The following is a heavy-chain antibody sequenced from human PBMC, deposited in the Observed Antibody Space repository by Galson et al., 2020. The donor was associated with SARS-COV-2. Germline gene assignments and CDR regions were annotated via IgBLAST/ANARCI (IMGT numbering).Heavy chain of an antibody. D-gene: IGHD2-15*01. Sequence: GGSLRLSCAASGFTVSSNYMSWVRQAPGKGLEWVSVIYSGGSSYYADSAEGRFTISRDKSKNTLYLQMNSLRAEDSGVYYCARGGGPNFFCYYLSVWRKGTTVTISS. CDR2: IYSGGSS. CDR3: ARGGGPNFFCYYLSV. J-gene: IGHJ6*03. CDR1: GFTVSSNY. V-gene: IGHV3-66*02.